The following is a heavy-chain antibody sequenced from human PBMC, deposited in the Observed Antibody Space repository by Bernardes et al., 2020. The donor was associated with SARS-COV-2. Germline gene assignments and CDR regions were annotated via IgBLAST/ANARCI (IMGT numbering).Heavy chain of an antibody. Sequence: GGSLRLSCAASGFTFSSYSMNWVRQAPGKGLEWVSSISSSSSYIYYADSVKGRFTISRDNAKNSLYLQMNSLRAEDTAVYYCARDPPGYSGYDYLGGTLDYWGQGTLVTVSS. CDR1: GFTFSSYS. V-gene: IGHV3-21*01. D-gene: IGHD5-12*01. CDR2: ISSSSSYI. J-gene: IGHJ4*02. CDR3: ARDPPGYSGYDYLGGTLDY.